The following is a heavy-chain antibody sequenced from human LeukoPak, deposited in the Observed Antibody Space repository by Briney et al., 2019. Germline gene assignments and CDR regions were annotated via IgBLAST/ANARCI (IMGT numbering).Heavy chain of an antibody. CDR1: GFTFSTYA. CDR3: VKGSNYYGSGRFDF. D-gene: IGHD3-10*01. J-gene: IGHJ4*02. Sequence: GGSLRLSCTVSGFTFSTYAMHWVRQAPGKGLEWVAVISYDGSDKYYADSVEGRFDISRDNSKNTLYLQMNSLRTGDTAVYHCVKGSNYYGSGRFDFWGQGTLVTVSS. V-gene: IGHV3-30*18. CDR2: ISYDGSDK.